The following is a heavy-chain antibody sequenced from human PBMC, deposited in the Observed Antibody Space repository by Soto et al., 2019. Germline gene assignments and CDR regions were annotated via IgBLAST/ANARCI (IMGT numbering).Heavy chain of an antibody. Sequence: GGSLRLSCAASGFTFSSYGMHWVRQAPGKGLEWVAVISYDGSNKYYADSVKGRFTISRDNSKNTLYLQMNSLRAEDTAVYYCAKYRYDFWSGYYPVWGQGTLVTVSS. V-gene: IGHV3-30*18. J-gene: IGHJ4*02. CDR1: GFTFSSYG. D-gene: IGHD3-3*01. CDR2: ISYDGSNK. CDR3: AKYRYDFWSGYYPV.